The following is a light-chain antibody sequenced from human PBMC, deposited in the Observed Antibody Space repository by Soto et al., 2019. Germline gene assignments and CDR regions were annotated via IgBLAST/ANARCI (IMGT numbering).Light chain of an antibody. CDR3: QEYSTYSWT. J-gene: IGKJ1*01. Sequence: DIQMSQSPSTLSASIGDRVTITCRASHSIDRWLAWYQQKPGKAPKLLIYDASTLERGVPSRFSGSRSGTEFTLTISGLQLDDFATYCSQEYSTYSWTFGQGTKVDMK. V-gene: IGKV1-5*01. CDR2: DAS. CDR1: HSIDRW.